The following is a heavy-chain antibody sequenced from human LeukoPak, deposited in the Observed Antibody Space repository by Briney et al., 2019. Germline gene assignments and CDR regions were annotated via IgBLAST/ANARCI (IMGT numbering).Heavy chain of an antibody. CDR3: AFLVREPQH. V-gene: IGHV3-7*01. CDR1: GFPFSTYY. CDR2: INNDGSDK. J-gene: IGHJ1*01. Sequence: GGSLRLSCTVSGFPFSTYYMGWLRQPPGKGLEWVAMINNDGSDKSYVDSLKGRLTISRDNAKNSLFLQMSSLTAEDTAVYYCAFLVREPQHWGRGTLVTVSS. D-gene: IGHD3-10*01.